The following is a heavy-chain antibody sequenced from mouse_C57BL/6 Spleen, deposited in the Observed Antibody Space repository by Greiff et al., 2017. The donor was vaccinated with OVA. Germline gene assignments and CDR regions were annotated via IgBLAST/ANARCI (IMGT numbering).Heavy chain of an antibody. V-gene: IGHV1-69*01. CDR1: GYTFTSYW. CDR3: ARERGITTVVAPFDY. CDR2: IDPSDSYT. D-gene: IGHD1-1*01. J-gene: IGHJ2*01. Sequence: QVQLQQPGAELVMPGASVKLSCKASGYTFTSYWMHWVKQRPGQGLEWIGEIDPSDSYTNYNQKFKGKSTLTVDKSSSTAYMQLSSLTSEDSAVYYCARERGITTVVAPFDYWGQGTTLTVSS.